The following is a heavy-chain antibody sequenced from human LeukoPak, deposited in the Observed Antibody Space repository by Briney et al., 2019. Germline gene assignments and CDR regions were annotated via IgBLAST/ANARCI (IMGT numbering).Heavy chain of an antibody. J-gene: IGHJ4*02. CDR3: ARERRAWGEDF. CDR2: INPNGGNT. D-gene: IGHD3-16*01. Sequence: ASVKISCTASGYTFTNYYIHSVRQAPGQGFEWVGLINPNGGNTGYAQRFQGRVTVTTDTSTSTVYMELNSLGSEDTAVYYCARERRAWGEDFWGQGTLVTVSS. V-gene: IGHV1-46*01. CDR1: GYTFTNYY.